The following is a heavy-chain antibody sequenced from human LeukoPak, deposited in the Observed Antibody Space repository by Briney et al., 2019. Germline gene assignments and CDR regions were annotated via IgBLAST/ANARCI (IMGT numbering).Heavy chain of an antibody. CDR1: GYTFTGYY. Sequence: ASVKVSCKASGYTFTGYYMHWVRQAPGQGLEWMGWINPNSGGTNYAQKFQGRVTMTRDTSISTAYMELSRLRSDDTAAYYCARLQRAGAVAPVGYWGQGTLVTVSS. V-gene: IGHV1-2*02. CDR2: INPNSGGT. J-gene: IGHJ4*02. CDR3: ARLQRAGAVAPVGY. D-gene: IGHD6-19*01.